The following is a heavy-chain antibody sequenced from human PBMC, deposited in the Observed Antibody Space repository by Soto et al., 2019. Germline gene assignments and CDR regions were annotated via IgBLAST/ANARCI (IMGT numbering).Heavy chain of an antibody. Sequence: QVQLVESGGVLVKPGGSLRLSCAASGFTFSDYYMSWSRQAPGQGLEWVSYISSSGSTIYYADSVKGRFTISRDNAKNSLYLQMNSLRAEDTAVYYCARAGSLNPFVRRPSWYFDLWGRGTLVTVSS. D-gene: IGHD1-26*01. CDR1: GFTFSDYY. J-gene: IGHJ2*01. CDR2: ISSSGSTI. V-gene: IGHV3-11*01. CDR3: ARAGSLNPFVRRPSWYFDL.